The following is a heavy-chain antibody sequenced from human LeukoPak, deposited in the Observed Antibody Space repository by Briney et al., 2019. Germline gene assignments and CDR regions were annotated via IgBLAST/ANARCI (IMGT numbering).Heavy chain of an antibody. Sequence: SETLSLTCAVYGGSFSGYYWSWIRQPPGKGLEWIGYIYYSGSTNYNPSLKSRVTMSVDTSKNQFSLKLSSVTAADTAVYFCARQADYYYYYYMDVWGRGTTVTISS. CDR1: GGSFSGYY. J-gene: IGHJ6*03. CDR3: ARQADYYYYYYMDV. CDR2: IYYSGST. V-gene: IGHV4-59*08.